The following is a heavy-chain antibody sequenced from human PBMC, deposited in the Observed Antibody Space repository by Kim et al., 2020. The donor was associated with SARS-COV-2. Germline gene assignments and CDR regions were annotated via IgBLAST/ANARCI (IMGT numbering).Heavy chain of an antibody. CDR2: INHSGST. J-gene: IGHJ6*01. Sequence: SETLSLTCAVYGGSFSGYYWSWIRQPPGKGLEWIGEINHSGSTNYNPSLKSRVTISVDTSKNQFSLKLSSVTAADTAVYYCARDPAYRYSPNYYYYGMDV. D-gene: IGHD2-21*01. V-gene: IGHV4-34*01. CDR3: ARDPAYRYSPNYYYYGMDV. CDR1: GGSFSGYY.